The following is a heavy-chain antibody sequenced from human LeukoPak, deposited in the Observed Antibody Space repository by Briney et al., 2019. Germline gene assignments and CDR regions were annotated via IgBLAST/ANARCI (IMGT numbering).Heavy chain of an antibody. D-gene: IGHD2-15*01. V-gene: IGHV4-39*01. CDR2: IYYSGST. J-gene: IGHJ4*02. CDR3: ARHVGYCSGGSCPGYFDY. Sequence: SETLSLTCTVSGGSISSSSYYWGWIRQPPGKGLEWIGSIYYSGSTYYNPSLKSRVTISVDTSTNQSSLKLSSVTAADTAVYYCARHVGYCSGGSCPGYFDYWGQGTLVTVSS. CDR1: GGSISSSSYY.